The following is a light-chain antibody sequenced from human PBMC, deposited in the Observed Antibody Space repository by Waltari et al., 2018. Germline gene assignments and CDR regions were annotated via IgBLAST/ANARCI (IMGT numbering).Light chain of an antibody. CDR1: SSDVGTYNL. CDR2: AGS. Sequence: SALTQPASVSGSPGQSITISCPGTSSDVGTYNLVSWYQQHPGKAPKLMISAGSKRPSGVSNRFSGSKSGNTASLTISGLQAEDEADYYCCSYAGSSTYVFGTGTKVTVL. J-gene: IGLJ1*01. CDR3: CSYAGSSTYV. V-gene: IGLV2-23*01.